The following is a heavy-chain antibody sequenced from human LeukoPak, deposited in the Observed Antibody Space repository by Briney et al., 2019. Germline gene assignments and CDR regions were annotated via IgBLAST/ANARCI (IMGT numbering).Heavy chain of an antibody. D-gene: IGHD5-24*01. Sequence: PGGSLRLSCAASGFTFSGSAMHWVRQASGKGLEWVGRIRSEANSYATAYAASVKGRFTISRDDSKNTAYLQMNSLKTEDTAVYYCTRHPNGYNLDYWGQGTLVTVSS. CDR3: TRHPNGYNLDY. CDR1: GFTFSGSA. V-gene: IGHV3-73*01. CDR2: IRSEANSYAT. J-gene: IGHJ4*02.